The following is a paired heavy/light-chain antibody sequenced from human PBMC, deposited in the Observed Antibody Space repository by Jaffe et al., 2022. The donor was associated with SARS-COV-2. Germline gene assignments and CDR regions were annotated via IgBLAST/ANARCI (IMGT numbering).Heavy chain of an antibody. J-gene: IGHJ4*02. Sequence: QVQLVQSGAEVKKPGASVKVSCKVSGYTLTELSMHWVRQAPGKGLEWMGGFDPEDGETIYAQKFQGRVTMTEDTSTDTAYMELSSLRSEDTAVYYCATDLWFGDPDLGYWGQGTLVTVSS. V-gene: IGHV1-24*01. CDR1: GYTLTELS. D-gene: IGHD3-10*01. CDR3: ATDLWFGDPDLGY. CDR2: FDPEDGET.
Light chain of an antibody. Sequence: DIQMTQSPSSLSASVGDRVTITCRASQGISNYLAWFQQKPGKAPKSLIYAASSLQSGVPSKFSGSGSGTDFTLTISSLQPEDFATYYCQQYNSYSITFGQGTRLEIK. CDR3: QQYNSYSIT. V-gene: IGKV1-16*02. CDR1: QGISNY. J-gene: IGKJ5*01. CDR2: AAS.